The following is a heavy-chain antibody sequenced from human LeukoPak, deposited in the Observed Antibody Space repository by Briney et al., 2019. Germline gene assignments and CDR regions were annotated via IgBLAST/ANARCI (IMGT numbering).Heavy chain of an antibody. V-gene: IGHV3-66*01. CDR3: ARDRRERGFDY. D-gene: IGHD1-26*01. Sequence: GGPLRLSCAASGFTVSSNYMSWVRQAPGKGLEWVSVIYSGGSTYYADSVKGRFTISRDNSKNTLYLQMNSLRAEDTAVYYCARDRRERGFDYWGQGTLVTVSS. CDR2: IYSGGST. J-gene: IGHJ4*02. CDR1: GFTVSSNY.